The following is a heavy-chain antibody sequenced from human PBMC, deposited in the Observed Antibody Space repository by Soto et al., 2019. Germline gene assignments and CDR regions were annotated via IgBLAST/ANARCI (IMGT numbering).Heavy chain of an antibody. D-gene: IGHD2-2*01. CDR3: ASSVLSRGAPRGYFDY. J-gene: IGHJ4*02. V-gene: IGHV1-69*13. CDR1: GGTFSSYA. CDR2: IIPIFGTA. Sequence: SVKVSCKASGGTFSSYAISWVRQAPGQGLEWMGGIIPIFGTANYAQKFQGRVTITADESTSTAYMELSSLRSEDTAVYYCASSVLSRGAPRGYFDYWGQGTLGTVSS.